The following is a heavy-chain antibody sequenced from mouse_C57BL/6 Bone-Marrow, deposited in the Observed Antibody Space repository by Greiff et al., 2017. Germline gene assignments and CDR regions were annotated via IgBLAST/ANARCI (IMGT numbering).Heavy chain of an antibody. V-gene: IGHV1-50*01. CDR1: GYTFTSYW. D-gene: IGHD1-1*01. Sequence: QVQLQQPGAELVKPGASVKLSCKASGYTFTSYWMQWVKQRPGQGLEWIGEIDPSDSYTNYNQKFKGKATLTVDTSSSTAYMQLSSLTSEDSAVYYCARDYCGSSFFDYWGQGTTLTVSS. CDR3: ARDYCGSSFFDY. J-gene: IGHJ2*01. CDR2: IDPSDSYT.